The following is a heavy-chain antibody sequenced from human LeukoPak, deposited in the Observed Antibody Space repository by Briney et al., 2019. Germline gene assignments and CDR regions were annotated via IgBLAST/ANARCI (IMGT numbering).Heavy chain of an antibody. CDR2: LYYSGST. V-gene: IGHV4-39*01. CDR1: GGSISSSSYY. J-gene: IGHJ4*02. CDR3: ARHYGDYLLGPYFDY. Sequence: PSETLSLTCTVSGGSISSSSYYWGWIRQPPGKGLEWIGSLYYSGSTYYNPSLKSRVTISVDTSKNQFSLKLSSVTAADTAVYYCARHYGDYLLGPYFDYWGQGTLVTVSS. D-gene: IGHD4-17*01.